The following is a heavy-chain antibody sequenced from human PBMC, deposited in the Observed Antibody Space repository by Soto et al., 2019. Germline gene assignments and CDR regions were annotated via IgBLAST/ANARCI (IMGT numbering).Heavy chain of an antibody. CDR3: ARDRGYPFAFAI. D-gene: IGHD5-12*01. CDR1: GFTFSSYV. V-gene: IGHV3-30-3*01. CDR2: ISYDGSNK. J-gene: IGHJ3*02. Sequence: QVQLVESGGGVVKPGRSLRLSCAASGFTFSSYVMYWVRQAPGKGLEWVAGISYDGSNKYYADSVKGRFTISRDNSKNTLYLQMNSLRPADTAVYYCARDRGYPFAFAIWGQGTMVTVSS.